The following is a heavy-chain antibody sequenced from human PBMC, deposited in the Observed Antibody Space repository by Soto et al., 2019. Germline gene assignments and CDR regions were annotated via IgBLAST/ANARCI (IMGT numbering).Heavy chain of an antibody. CDR1: GGAISSSSYY. J-gene: IGHJ5*02. Sequence: QLQLQESGPGLVKPSETLSLTCTVSGGAISSSSYYWGRIRQPPGKGLEWIGSIYYSGSTYYNPSLKSRVTISVDTSKNQFSLKLSSVTAADTAVYYCARLTSSIAAPYNWFDPWGQGTLVTVFS. CDR3: ARLTSSIAAPYNWFDP. CDR2: IYYSGST. V-gene: IGHV4-39*01. D-gene: IGHD6-6*01.